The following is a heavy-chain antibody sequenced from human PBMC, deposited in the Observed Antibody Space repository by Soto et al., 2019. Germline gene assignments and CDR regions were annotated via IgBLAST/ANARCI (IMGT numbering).Heavy chain of an antibody. CDR2: IFSDNER. Sequence: QVTLKESGPALVKPTETLTLTCTVSGFSLTTGKMGVSWIRQPPRKALEWLAHIFSDNERSYSTSLQGRLTISKDTSGSQVVLSMTNVDPVDTATYYCARMKVDSYQFYYAMDVWGQGTTVTVSS. D-gene: IGHD3-9*01. J-gene: IGHJ6*02. CDR3: ARMKVDSYQFYYAMDV. V-gene: IGHV2-26*01. CDR1: GFSLTTGKMG.